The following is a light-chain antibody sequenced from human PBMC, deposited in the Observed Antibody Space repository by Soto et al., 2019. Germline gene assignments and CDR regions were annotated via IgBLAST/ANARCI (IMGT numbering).Light chain of an antibody. V-gene: IGKV1-6*01. CDR1: QDIRNE. CDR3: LQDNIYPRT. CDR2: AAS. J-gene: IGKJ1*01. Sequence: AIQMTQSPSSLSASVGDRITITCRASQDIRNELGWYQQKPGKAPKVLISAASTLQSGVPSRFSGSGSGTDFTLTISSLQPEDFATYYCLQDNIYPRTFGQGTRVEVK.